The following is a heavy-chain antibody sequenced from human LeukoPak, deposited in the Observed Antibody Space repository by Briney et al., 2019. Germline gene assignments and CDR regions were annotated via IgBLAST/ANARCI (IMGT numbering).Heavy chain of an antibody. J-gene: IGHJ4*02. Sequence: SETLSLTCAVYGGSFSSYYWSWLRQPPGKGLEWIGEINHSGSTTYNPPLKSRVTMSIDTSKNQFFLKLSSVTAADTAVYYCARGFSHWGQGTQVTVSS. CDR3: ARGFSH. CDR1: GGSFSSYY. CDR2: INHSGST. V-gene: IGHV4-34*01.